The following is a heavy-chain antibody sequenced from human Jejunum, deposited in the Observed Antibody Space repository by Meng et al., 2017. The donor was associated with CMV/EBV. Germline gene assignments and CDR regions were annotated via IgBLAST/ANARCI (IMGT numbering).Heavy chain of an antibody. Sequence: SGASVSSGIYFWSWIRQPPGKGLESIGYIYYSGNTNYNPSLKSRATISVDTSKNQFSLRLTSVTAADTAVYYCARVVLYHYGMDVWGHGTTVTVSS. V-gene: IGHV4-61*01. CDR2: IYYSGNT. CDR3: ARVVLYHYGMDV. D-gene: IGHD6-6*01. CDR1: GASVSSGIYF. J-gene: IGHJ6*02.